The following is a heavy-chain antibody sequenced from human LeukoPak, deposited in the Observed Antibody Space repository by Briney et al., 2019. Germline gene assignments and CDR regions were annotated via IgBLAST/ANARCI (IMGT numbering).Heavy chain of an antibody. CDR3: AKISSSAEPNFDY. J-gene: IGHJ4*02. Sequence: GRSLRLSCAASGFTFRTYAMHWVRQAPGKGLDWVAFIWPDGSKKFYADSVKGRFTISRDNSNHTLYLQMNSLRPEDTALYFCAKISSSAEPNFDYWGQGILLTVSS. CDR2: IWPDGSKK. V-gene: IGHV3-33*06. D-gene: IGHD1-14*01. CDR1: GFTFRTYA.